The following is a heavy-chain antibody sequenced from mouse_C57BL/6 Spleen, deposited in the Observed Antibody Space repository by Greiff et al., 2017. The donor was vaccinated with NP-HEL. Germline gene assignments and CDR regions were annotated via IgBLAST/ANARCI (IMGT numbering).Heavy chain of an antibody. CDR1: GFSLTSYA. D-gene: IGHD2-4*01. CDR3: ARKRYYDYDYYAMDY. CDR2: IWTGGGT. J-gene: IGHJ4*01. Sequence: VKLMESGPGLVAPSQSLSITCTVSGFSLTSYAISWVRQPPGKGLEWLGVIWTGGGTNYNSALKSRLSISKDNSKSQVFLKMNSLQTDDTARYYCARKRYYDYDYYAMDYWGQGTSVTVSS. V-gene: IGHV2-9-1*01.